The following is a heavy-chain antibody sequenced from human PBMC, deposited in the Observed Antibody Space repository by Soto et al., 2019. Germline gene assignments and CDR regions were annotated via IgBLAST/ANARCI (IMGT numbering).Heavy chain of an antibody. D-gene: IGHD3-22*01. CDR2: ISGSAGST. J-gene: IGHJ5*01. Sequence: GGSLRLSCAASGFSFSSYAMSWVRQAPGKGLEWVSAISGSAGSTYYADSVKGRFTISRDNSKNTLYLQMNSLRAEDTAVYYCAKPSLIMKIIVISPFASWGQGTLVTVSS. CDR1: GFSFSSYA. V-gene: IGHV3-23*01. CDR3: AKPSLIMKIIVISPFAS.